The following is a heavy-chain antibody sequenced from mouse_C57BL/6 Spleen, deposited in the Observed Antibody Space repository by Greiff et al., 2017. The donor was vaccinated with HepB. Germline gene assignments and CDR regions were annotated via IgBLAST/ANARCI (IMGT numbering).Heavy chain of an antibody. J-gene: IGHJ1*03. CDR3: ARSRAGSSYWYFDV. Sequence: QVQLQQSGAELVKPGASVKMSCKASGYTFTTYPIEWMKQNHGKSLEWIGNFHPYNDDTKYNEKLKGKATLTVEKSSSTVYLELSRLTSDDSAVYYCARSRAGSSYWYFDVWGTGTTVTVSS. CDR2: FHPYNDDT. CDR1: GYTFTTYP. V-gene: IGHV1-47*01. D-gene: IGHD1-1*01.